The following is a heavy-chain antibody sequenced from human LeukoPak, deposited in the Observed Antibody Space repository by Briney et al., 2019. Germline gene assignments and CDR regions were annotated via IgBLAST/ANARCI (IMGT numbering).Heavy chain of an antibody. Sequence: GGSLRLSCAASGFTFSSYGMHWVRQAPGKGLEWVAVIWYDGSNKYYADSVKGRFTISRDNSKNTLYLQMNSLRAEDTAVYYCAKARGYELTYFDYWGQGTLVTVSS. CDR2: IWYDGSNK. V-gene: IGHV3-30*02. D-gene: IGHD5-12*01. J-gene: IGHJ4*02. CDR1: GFTFSSYG. CDR3: AKARGYELTYFDY.